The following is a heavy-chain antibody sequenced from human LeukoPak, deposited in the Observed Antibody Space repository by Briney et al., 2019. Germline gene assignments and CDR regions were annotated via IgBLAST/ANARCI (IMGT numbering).Heavy chain of an antibody. Sequence: ASVKVSCKTSGYTFMSYDINWVRQATGQGVEWMGWMNPNSLNTGYGQRFQGRVTMTMNTSMSTAYMELSSLRSEDTAVYYCARALSWTTESYYYMDVWGKGTTVTVSS. CDR1: GYTFMSYD. V-gene: IGHV1-8*01. CDR2: MNPNSLNT. D-gene: IGHD3/OR15-3a*01. CDR3: ARALSWTTESYYYMDV. J-gene: IGHJ6*03.